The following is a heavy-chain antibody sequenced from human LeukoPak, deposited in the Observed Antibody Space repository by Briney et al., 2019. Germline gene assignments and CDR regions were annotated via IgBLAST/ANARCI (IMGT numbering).Heavy chain of an antibody. CDR2: ISYDGSNK. CDR3: ARDPFDFWSGYYSYYFDY. CDR1: GFTFSSYA. D-gene: IGHD3-3*01. V-gene: IGHV3-30*04. J-gene: IGHJ4*02. Sequence: GGSLRLPCAASGFTFSSYAMHWVRQAPGKGLEWVAVISYDGSNKYYADSVKGRFTISRDNSKNTLYLQMNSLRAEDTAVYYCARDPFDFWSGYYSYYFDYWGQGTLVTVSS.